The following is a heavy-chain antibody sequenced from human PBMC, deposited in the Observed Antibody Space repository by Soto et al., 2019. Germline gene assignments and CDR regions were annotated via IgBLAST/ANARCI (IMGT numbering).Heavy chain of an antibody. V-gene: IGHV4-34*01. J-gene: IGHJ4*02. D-gene: IGHD3-3*02. Sequence: PSETLSLTCAVYGGSFSGYYWSWIRQPPGKGLEWIGEINHSGSTNYNPSLKSRVTISVDTSKNQFSLKLSPLTAADTAVYYCASHVWTSLAAGDYYFGYWGQGTLVTVSS. CDR2: INHSGST. CDR1: GGSFSGYY. CDR3: ASHVWTSLAAGDYYFGY.